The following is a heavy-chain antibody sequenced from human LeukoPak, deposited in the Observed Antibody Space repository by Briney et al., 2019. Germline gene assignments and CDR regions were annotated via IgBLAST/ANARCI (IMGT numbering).Heavy chain of an antibody. V-gene: IGHV3-23*01. CDR2: IRGGGSGE. D-gene: IGHD2-21*02. CDR3: AKVRGDHAHLQDDFDY. Sequence: GGSLRLSCTASGFSFSGYAMTWVRQAAGKGLQWVASIRGGGSGESYADFVKGRVIISRANFKKTFLPQMDSLRAEDPATYYCAKVRGDHAHLQDDFDYWGQGTLVTVSS. CDR1: GFSFSGYA. J-gene: IGHJ4*02.